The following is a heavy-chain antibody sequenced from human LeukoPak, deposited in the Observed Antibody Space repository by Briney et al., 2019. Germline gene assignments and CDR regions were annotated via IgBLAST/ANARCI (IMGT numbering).Heavy chain of an antibody. CDR2: ISSSSTI. Sequence: GGSLRLSCAASGFTFSSYEMNWVRQAPGKGLEWVSYISSSSTIYYADSVKGRFTISRDNAKNSLYLQMNSLRAEDTAVYYCARGQRGYSGYEYWGQGTLVTVSS. D-gene: IGHD5-12*01. J-gene: IGHJ4*02. V-gene: IGHV3-48*03. CDR3: ARGQRGYSGYEY. CDR1: GFTFSSYE.